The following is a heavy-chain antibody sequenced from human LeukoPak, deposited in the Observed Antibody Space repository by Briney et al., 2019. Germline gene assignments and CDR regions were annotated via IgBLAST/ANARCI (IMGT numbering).Heavy chain of an antibody. V-gene: IGHV1-2*02. Sequence: ASVKVSCKASGYAFTGYYMHWVRQAPGQGLEWMGWINPNSGGTNHAQKFQGRDTMTRDTSISTAYMELSRLRSDDTAVYYCARGQTMIAFQHWGQGTLVTVSS. D-gene: IGHD3-22*01. CDR2: INPNSGGT. CDR3: ARGQTMIAFQH. J-gene: IGHJ1*01. CDR1: GYAFTGYY.